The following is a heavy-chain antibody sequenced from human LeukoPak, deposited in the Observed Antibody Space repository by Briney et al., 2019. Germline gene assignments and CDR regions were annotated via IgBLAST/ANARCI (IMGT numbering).Heavy chain of an antibody. CDR2: ISSSSTYI. J-gene: IGHJ4*02. V-gene: IGHV3-21*01. CDR1: GFTFSSYS. Sequence: SGGSLRLSCAASGFTFSSYSMNWVRQAPGKGLEWVSSISSSSTYISYADSVKGRFTISRDNAKNSLYLQMNSLRAEDTAVYYCARDCITGTPPVYWGQGTLVTVSS. CDR3: ARDCITGTPPVY. D-gene: IGHD1-20*01.